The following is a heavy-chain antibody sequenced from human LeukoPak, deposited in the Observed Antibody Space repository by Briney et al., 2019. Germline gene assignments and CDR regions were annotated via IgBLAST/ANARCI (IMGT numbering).Heavy chain of an antibody. CDR3: AKRGVVIRVILVGFHKEAYYFDS. CDR2: FSGSGGGT. V-gene: IGHV3-23*01. Sequence: GGSLRLSCAVSGITLSNYGMSWVRQAPGKGLEWVAGFSGSGGGTNYADSVKGRFTISRDNAKNTLYLQMNSLRAEDTAVYFCAKRGVVIRVILVGFHKEAYYFDSWGQGALVTVSS. J-gene: IGHJ4*02. CDR1: GITLSNYG. D-gene: IGHD3-10*01.